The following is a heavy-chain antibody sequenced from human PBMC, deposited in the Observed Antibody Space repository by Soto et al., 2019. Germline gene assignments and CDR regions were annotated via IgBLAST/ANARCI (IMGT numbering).Heavy chain of an antibody. D-gene: IGHD2-15*01. V-gene: IGHV3-23*01. CDR1: GFTFSSYA. CDR3: AKDTPPLGYCSGGSCYSGAFDI. J-gene: IGHJ3*02. Sequence: GGSLRLSCAASGFTFSSYAMSWVRQAPGKGLEWVSAISGSGGSTYYADSVKGRFTISRDNSKNTLYLQMNSLRAEDTAVYYCAKDTPPLGYCSGGSCYSGAFDIWGQGTMVTVSS. CDR2: ISGSGGST.